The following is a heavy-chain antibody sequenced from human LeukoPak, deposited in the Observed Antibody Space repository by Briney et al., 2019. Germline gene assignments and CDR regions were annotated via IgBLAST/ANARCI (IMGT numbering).Heavy chain of an antibody. J-gene: IGHJ5*02. D-gene: IGHD3-22*01. CDR1: GYSISSGYY. V-gene: IGHV4-38-2*02. CDR2: IYHSGST. Sequence: PSETLSLTCNVSGYSISSGYYWAWIRQSPGKGLEWIGSIYHSGSTYYNPSLKSRVTMSVDTSKKQFSLNLSSVTAADTAVYYCARESDSSGINWFDPWGQGTLVTVSS. CDR3: ARESDSSGINWFDP.